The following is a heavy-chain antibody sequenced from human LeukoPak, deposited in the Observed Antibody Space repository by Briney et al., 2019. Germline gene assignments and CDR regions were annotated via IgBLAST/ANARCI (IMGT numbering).Heavy chain of an antibody. V-gene: IGHV3-7*01. D-gene: IGHD3-10*01. CDR2: IKHDGTEK. CDR3: AKDRWFGEFEDY. Sequence: PGGSLRLSCADSGFTFSSYWMNWVRQAPGEGLEWVATIKHDGTEKYYADFVKGRFTISRDNAKNSLFLQMDSLRAEDTAVYYCAKDRWFGEFEDYWGQGTLVTVSS. J-gene: IGHJ4*02. CDR1: GFTFSSYW.